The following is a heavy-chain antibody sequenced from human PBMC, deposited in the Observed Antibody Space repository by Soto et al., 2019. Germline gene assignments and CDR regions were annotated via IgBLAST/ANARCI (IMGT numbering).Heavy chain of an antibody. CDR1: GGSISSSTYY. D-gene: IGHD6-13*01. Sequence: PSETLSLTCTVSGGSISSSTYYWGWIRQPPGKGLEWIGSIYYSGSTYYNPSLKSRVTISVDTSKNQFSLRLSSVTAADTAVYYCARPVGVEQQLVHDAFDLWGQGTMVTVSS. V-gene: IGHV4-39*01. CDR2: IYYSGST. J-gene: IGHJ3*01. CDR3: ARPVGVEQQLVHDAFDL.